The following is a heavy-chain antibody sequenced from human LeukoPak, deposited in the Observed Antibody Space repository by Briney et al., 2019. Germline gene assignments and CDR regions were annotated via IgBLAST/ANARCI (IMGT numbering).Heavy chain of an antibody. D-gene: IGHD7-27*01. CDR1: GFTFCDYA. J-gene: IGHJ3*01. V-gene: IGHV3-23*01. CDR3: VRDLHWGGFDV. CDR2: ISPSGDIT. Sequence: PGRSLRLSCTASGFTFCDYAMSWFRQAPGKGLEWVSGISPSGDITYYADSVMGRFSISRDNPKSTVSLQVSSLRAEDTALYYCVRDLHWGGFDVWGQGTMVTVSS.